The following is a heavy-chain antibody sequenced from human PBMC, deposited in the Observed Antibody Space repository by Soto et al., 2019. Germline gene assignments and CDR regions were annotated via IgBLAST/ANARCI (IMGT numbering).Heavy chain of an antibody. CDR3: AKDSPMYLELVVSAFDI. CDR2: ISGSGGST. J-gene: IGHJ3*02. Sequence: AGSARHPCAASAFTFSRYAMRWVRQAPGKGLEWVSAISGSGGSTYYADSVKGRFTISRDNSKNTLYLQMNSLRAEDTAVYYCAKDSPMYLELVVSAFDIWGQGTMVTVSS. CDR1: AFTFSRYA. D-gene: IGHD6-6*01. V-gene: IGHV3-23*01.